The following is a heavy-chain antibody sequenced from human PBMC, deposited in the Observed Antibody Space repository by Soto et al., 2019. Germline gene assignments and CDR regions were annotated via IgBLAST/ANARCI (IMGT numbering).Heavy chain of an antibody. D-gene: IGHD6-13*01. V-gene: IGHV4-34*01. Sequence: QVQLQQWGAGLLKPSETLSLTCAVYGGSFSGYYWSWIRQPPGKGLEWIGEINHSGSSNYKPSLKSRVLISVDASKSQFSLDLSSVTAADTAFYYCARPRAAAGISSDLDVWGKGTMVTVSS. J-gene: IGHJ6*04. CDR3: ARPRAAAGISSDLDV. CDR1: GGSFSGYY. CDR2: INHSGSS.